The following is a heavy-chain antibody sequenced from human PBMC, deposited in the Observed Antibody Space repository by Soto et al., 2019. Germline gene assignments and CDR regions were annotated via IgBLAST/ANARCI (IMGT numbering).Heavy chain of an antibody. J-gene: IGHJ4*02. D-gene: IGHD3-10*01. CDR1: GGSISSSSYY. Sequence: PSETLSLTCTVSGGSISSSSYYWGWIRQPPGKGLEWIGSIYYSGSTNYNPSLKSRVTISVDTSKNQFSLKMSSVTAADTAVYYCARGSYYYGSGSYYSYWGQGTLVTVSS. CDR2: IYYSGST. CDR3: ARGSYYYGSGSYYSY. V-gene: IGHV4-39*07.